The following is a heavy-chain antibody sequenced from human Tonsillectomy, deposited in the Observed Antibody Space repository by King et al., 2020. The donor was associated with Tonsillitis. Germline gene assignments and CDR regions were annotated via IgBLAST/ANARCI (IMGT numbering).Heavy chain of an antibody. CDR1: GFTFSKFW. J-gene: IGHJ5*02. CDR2: INQDGSDK. D-gene: IGHD6-19*01. Sequence: GQLVESGGGLVQPGGSLRLSCAASGFTFSKFWMSWVRQAPGKGLEWVANINQDGSDKYYVDSVKGRFTISRDNAKNSLYVQMNSLRAEDTAVYYCARAVAANWFDPWGQGTLVTVSS. V-gene: IGHV3-7*01. CDR3: ARAVAANWFDP.